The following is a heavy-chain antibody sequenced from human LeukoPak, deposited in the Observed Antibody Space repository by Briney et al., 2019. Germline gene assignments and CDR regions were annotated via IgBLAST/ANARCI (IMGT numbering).Heavy chain of an antibody. V-gene: IGHV3-21*01. J-gene: IGHJ4*02. D-gene: IGHD2-15*01. CDR2: ISSSSSNI. CDR3: ARLYCSGGSCYFFDY. CDR1: GFTFSSYS. Sequence: PGGSLRLSCAASGFTFSSYSMNWVRQAPGKGLEWVSSISSSSSNIYYADSVKGRFTISRDNAKNSLYLQMNSLRAEDTAVYYCARLYCSGGSCYFFDYWGQGTLVTVSS.